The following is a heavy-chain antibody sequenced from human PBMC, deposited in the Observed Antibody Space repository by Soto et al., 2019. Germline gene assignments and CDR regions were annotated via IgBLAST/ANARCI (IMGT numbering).Heavy chain of an antibody. J-gene: IGHJ6*02. CDR2: ISAYNGNT. Sequence: ASEKVSCKASGYTFTSYGISWVRQAPGQGLEWMGWISAYNGNTNYAQKLQGRVTMTTDTSTSTAYMELRSLRSDDTAVYYCALTGSSSSFYYYYGMDVWGQGTTVTVSS. D-gene: IGHD6-6*01. CDR3: ALTGSSSSFYYYYGMDV. CDR1: GYTFTSYG. V-gene: IGHV1-18*04.